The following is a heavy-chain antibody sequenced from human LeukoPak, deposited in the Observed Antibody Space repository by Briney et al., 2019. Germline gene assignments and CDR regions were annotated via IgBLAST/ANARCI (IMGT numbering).Heavy chain of an antibody. CDR3: ARDDTAMVSNFDY. J-gene: IGHJ4*02. V-gene: IGHV3-21*01. CDR2: ISSPSSYI. Sequence: GGSLRLSCAASGFTFSTYTMNWVRQAPGKGLEWVSSISSPSSYIYYADSVKGRFTISRDNAKNSLYLQMNSLRAEDTAVYYCARDDTAMVSNFDYWGQGTLVTVSS. D-gene: IGHD5-18*01. CDR1: GFTFSTYT.